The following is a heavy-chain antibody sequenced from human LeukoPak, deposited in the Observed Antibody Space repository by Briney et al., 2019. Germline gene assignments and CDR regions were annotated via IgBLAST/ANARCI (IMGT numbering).Heavy chain of an antibody. CDR2: VWPGGNKK. J-gene: IGHJ2*01. CDR3: VVVVVPAAVWHFDF. V-gene: IGHV3-33*01. Sequence: PGTSLRLSCAASGFTFSHHGLHWVRQAPGKGLEWVAIVWPGGNKKLYADSVKGRFIISKDNPKNTVYLQMNSLRVEDTALYYCVVVVVPAAVWHFDFWGSGTLVTVSS. D-gene: IGHD2-15*01. CDR1: GFTFSHHG.